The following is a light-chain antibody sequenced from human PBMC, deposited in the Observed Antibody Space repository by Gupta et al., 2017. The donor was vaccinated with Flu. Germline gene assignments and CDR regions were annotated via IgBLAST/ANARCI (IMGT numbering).Light chain of an antibody. CDR1: NIGRKS. Sequence: SYALTQPSSVSVTTGQTARIPCGGTNIGRKSVHWYQQKPGQAPVLVVHDDSDRPSGIPERFSGSNYGGTATLTISRVEAGDEADYYCQVWHFSSDYHVVFGGGTKLTVL. V-gene: IGLV3-21*02. CDR3: QVWHFSSDYHVV. CDR2: DDS. J-gene: IGLJ2*01.